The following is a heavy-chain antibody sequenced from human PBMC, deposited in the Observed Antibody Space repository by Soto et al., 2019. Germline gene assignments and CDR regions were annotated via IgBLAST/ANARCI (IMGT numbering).Heavy chain of an antibody. V-gene: IGHV1-18*01. J-gene: IGHJ4*02. D-gene: IGHD4-4*01. CDR3: ARVRRDGYSPFDV. Sequence: ASMKVSCKASGYTFSNFGITWVRQAPGQGLEWMGWISDYNGKTNYAQKFQGRVSMTTDTSTSTAYMELTSLRSDDTAVYSCARVRRDGYSPFDVWGQGTLVTVSS. CDR1: GYTFSNFG. CDR2: ISDYNGKT.